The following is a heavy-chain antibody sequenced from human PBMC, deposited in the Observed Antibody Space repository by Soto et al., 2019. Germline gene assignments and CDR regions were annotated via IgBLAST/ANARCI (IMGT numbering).Heavy chain of an antibody. Sequence: EVQLVESGGGLVQPGGSLRLSCAASGFTVSSNYMSWVRQAPGKGLEWVSVIYSGGSTYYADSVKGRFTISRDNSKNTLYLQMNSLRAEDTAVYYCARDFAPPLLWFGEFPNYYYYGMDVWGQGTTVTVSS. J-gene: IGHJ6*02. CDR2: IYSGGST. D-gene: IGHD3-10*01. CDR3: ARDFAPPLLWFGEFPNYYYYGMDV. V-gene: IGHV3-66*01. CDR1: GFTVSSNY.